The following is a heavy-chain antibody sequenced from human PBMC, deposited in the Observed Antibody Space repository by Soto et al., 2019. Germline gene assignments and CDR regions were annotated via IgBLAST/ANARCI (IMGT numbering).Heavy chain of an antibody. CDR1: GFSFNTYA. D-gene: IGHD6-25*01. Sequence: EVQLVESGGGLIQPGGSLRLSCAASGFSFNTYAMNWVRQAPGKGLEWISYISSSSSRIYYADSVKGRFTLSRDYAKNSLYLQMNSLRAEDTAVYYCASDPGIAAAGMDYWGQGTLVTVSS. J-gene: IGHJ4*02. V-gene: IGHV3-48*04. CDR3: ASDPGIAAAGMDY. CDR2: ISSSSSRI.